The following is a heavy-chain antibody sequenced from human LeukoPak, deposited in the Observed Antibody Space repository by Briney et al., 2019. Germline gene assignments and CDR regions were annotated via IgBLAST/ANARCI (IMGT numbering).Heavy chain of an antibody. V-gene: IGHV4-61*02. CDR2: IYSSGTT. J-gene: IGHJ4*02. CDR1: GGSISSGSYY. Sequence: SETLSLTCTVSGGSISSGSYYWRWIRQPAGKGLEWIGRIYSSGTTNYNPSLKSRVTISVDTSKNQFSLKLSSVTAAETAVYYCARDFWSGSYYFDCWGQGTLVTVSS. CDR3: ARDFWSGSYYFDC. D-gene: IGHD3-3*01.